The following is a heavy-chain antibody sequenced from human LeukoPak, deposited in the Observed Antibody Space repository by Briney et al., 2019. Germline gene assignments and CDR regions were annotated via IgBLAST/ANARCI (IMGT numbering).Heavy chain of an antibody. CDR3: ARLAVAACCFDY. D-gene: IGHD2-15*01. V-gene: IGHV4-39*01. CDR1: GGSISSSSYY. Sequence: PSETLSLTCTVSGGSISSSSYYWGWIRQPPGKGLEWIGSIYYSGSTYYNPSLKSRVTISVDTSKNQFSLKLSSVTAADTAVYYCARLAVAACCFDYWGQGTLVTVSS. CDR2: IYYSGST. J-gene: IGHJ4*02.